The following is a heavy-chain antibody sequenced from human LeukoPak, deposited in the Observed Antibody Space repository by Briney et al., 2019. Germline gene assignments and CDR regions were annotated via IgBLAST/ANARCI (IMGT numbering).Heavy chain of an antibody. Sequence: SETLSLTCAVYGGSFSGYYWSWIRQPPGKGLEWIGEINHSGSTNYNPSLKSRVTISVDTSKSQFSLKLSSVTAADTAVYYCASARRTGGNAFDIWGQGTMVTVSS. CDR2: INHSGST. D-gene: IGHD3-16*01. CDR3: ASARRTGGNAFDI. J-gene: IGHJ3*02. V-gene: IGHV4-34*01. CDR1: GGSFSGYY.